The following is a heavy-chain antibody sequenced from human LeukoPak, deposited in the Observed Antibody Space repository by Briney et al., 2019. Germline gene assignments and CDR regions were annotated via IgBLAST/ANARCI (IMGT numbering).Heavy chain of an antibody. V-gene: IGHV1-46*01. CDR3: AREVGVVRGVVEYYYGMDV. D-gene: IGHD3-10*01. CDR1: GYTFTSYY. Sequence: SVTVSCKASGYTFTSYYMHWVRQAPGQGLEWMGIINPSGGSTSYAQKFQGRVTMTRDTSTSTVYMELSSLRSEDTAVYYCAREVGVVRGVVEYYYGMDVWGQGTTVTVSS. CDR2: INPSGGST. J-gene: IGHJ6*02.